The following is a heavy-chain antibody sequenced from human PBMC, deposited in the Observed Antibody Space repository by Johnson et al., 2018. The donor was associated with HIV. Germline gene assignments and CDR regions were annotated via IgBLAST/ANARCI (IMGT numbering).Heavy chain of an antibody. CDR2: ISGSGGST. V-gene: IGHV3-23*04. D-gene: IGHD3-16*01. Sequence: EVQLVESGGGVVQPGRSLRLSCAASGFSFSNYAMDWVRQAPGKGLEWVSGISGSGGSTYYAGSVKGRFTISRDNSKNTVYLQMNSLRAEDTAVYYCAKVMSTIWDDAVDIWGQGTMVTVSS. CDR1: GFSFSNYA. CDR3: AKVMSTIWDDAVDI. J-gene: IGHJ3*02.